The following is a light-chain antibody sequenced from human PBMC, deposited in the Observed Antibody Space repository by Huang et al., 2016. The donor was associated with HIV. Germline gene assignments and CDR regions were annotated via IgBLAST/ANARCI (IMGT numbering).Light chain of an antibody. CDR1: QTISSSY. J-gene: IGKJ3*01. V-gene: IGKV3-20*01. CDR2: GAS. Sequence: IVLTQSPGTLSLSPGQRATLSCRASQTISSSYLAWHQQKPGQAPRRLIYGASTRAAGIPDRFSGRGSGTDFTLSISRLEPEDFAVYYCQQYGNSPPVTFGPGTKVDI. CDR3: QQYGNSPPVT.